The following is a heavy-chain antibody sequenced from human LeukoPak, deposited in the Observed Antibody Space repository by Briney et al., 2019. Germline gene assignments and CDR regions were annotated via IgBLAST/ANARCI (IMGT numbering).Heavy chain of an antibody. CDR1: GFTFSSYG. CDR3: ARDGDGDYVDY. D-gene: IGHD4-17*01. J-gene: IGHJ4*02. Sequence: GGSLRLSCAASGFTFSSYGMHWVRQAPGKGLEWVAVIWYDGSNKYYADSVEGRFTISRDNSKNTLYLQRNSLRAEDTAVYYCARDGDGDYVDYWGQGTLVTVSS. CDR2: IWYDGSNK. V-gene: IGHV3-33*01.